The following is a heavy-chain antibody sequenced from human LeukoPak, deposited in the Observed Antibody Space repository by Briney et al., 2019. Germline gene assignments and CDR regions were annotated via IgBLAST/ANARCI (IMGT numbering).Heavy chain of an antibody. CDR2: VSGSGDRM. Sequence: GGSLRLSCAASGFTSSSYALNWVRQAPGKGLEWVATVSGSGDRMYHADSVKGRFTNSRDNSKNTIYLQMNSLRAEDTALYYCAKAAAAPGFDFWGQGTLGTVSS. CDR3: AKAAAAPGFDF. CDR1: GFTSSSYA. J-gene: IGHJ4*02. D-gene: IGHD6-13*01. V-gene: IGHV3-23*01.